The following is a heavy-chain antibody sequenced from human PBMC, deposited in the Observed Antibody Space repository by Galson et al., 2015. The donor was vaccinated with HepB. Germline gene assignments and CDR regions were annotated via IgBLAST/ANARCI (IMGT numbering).Heavy chain of an antibody. D-gene: IGHD6-19*01. CDR1: GGSISSSSYY. CDR2: IYYSGST. V-gene: IGHV4-39*02. Sequence: ETLSLTCTVSGGSISSSSYYWGWIRQPPGKGLEWIGSIYYSGSTYYNPSLKSRVTISVDTSKNQFSLKLSSVTAADTAVYYCARESEAVAGYNWFDPWGQGTLVTVSS. J-gene: IGHJ5*02. CDR3: ARESEAVAGYNWFDP.